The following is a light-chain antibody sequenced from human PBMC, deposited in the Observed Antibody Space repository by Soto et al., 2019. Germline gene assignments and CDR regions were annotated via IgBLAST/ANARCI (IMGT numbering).Light chain of an antibody. CDR1: QSVLYSSNNKNY. Sequence: DIVMTQSPDSLAVSLGERATINCKSSQSVLYSSNNKNYLAWYQQQPGQPPKLLIYWASTRESGVPDRFSGSGSGTDFTLTISSLQADDVAVYYCQQYYSTPPSFGQGTKLEIK. V-gene: IGKV4-1*01. J-gene: IGKJ2*01. CDR2: WAS. CDR3: QQYYSTPPS.